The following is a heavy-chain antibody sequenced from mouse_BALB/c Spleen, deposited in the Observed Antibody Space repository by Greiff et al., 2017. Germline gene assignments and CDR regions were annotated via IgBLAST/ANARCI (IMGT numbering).Heavy chain of an antibody. J-gene: IGHJ3*01. CDR1: GYSITSGYY. Sequence: EVQLQESGPGLVKPSQSLSLTCSVTGYSITSGYYWNWIRQFPGNKLEWMGYISYDGSNNYNPSLKNRISITRDTSKNQFFLKLNSVTTEDTATYYCAREFITTAFAYWGQGTLVTVSA. V-gene: IGHV3-6*02. CDR2: ISYDGSN. D-gene: IGHD1-2*01. CDR3: AREFITTAFAY.